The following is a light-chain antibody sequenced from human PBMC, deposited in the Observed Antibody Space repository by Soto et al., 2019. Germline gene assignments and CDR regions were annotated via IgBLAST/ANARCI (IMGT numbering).Light chain of an antibody. CDR1: QSISSW. CDR2: DAS. V-gene: IGKV1-5*01. J-gene: IGKJ1*01. Sequence: DIQMTQSPSTLSASVGDRVTITCRASQSISSWLAWYQQKPGKAPKLLIYDASSLESGVPSRFSRSGYGTVFTLSISGLQPDNFATYYCQQYNSSSTFGQGTKVEIK. CDR3: QQYNSSST.